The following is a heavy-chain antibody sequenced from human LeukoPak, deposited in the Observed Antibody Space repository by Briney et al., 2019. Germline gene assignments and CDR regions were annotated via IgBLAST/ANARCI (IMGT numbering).Heavy chain of an antibody. J-gene: IGHJ5*01. CDR2: ISYDGSNK. CDR1: GFTLSDHY. V-gene: IGHV3-30-3*01. CDR3: ATYCSTTSCPDS. D-gene: IGHD2-2*01. Sequence: GGSLRLSCAVSGFTLSDHYMDWVRQAPGKGLEWVAVISYDGSNKYYADSVKGRFTISRGNSKNTLYLQMNSLRAEDTAVFYCATYCSTTSCPDSWGQGTLVTVSS.